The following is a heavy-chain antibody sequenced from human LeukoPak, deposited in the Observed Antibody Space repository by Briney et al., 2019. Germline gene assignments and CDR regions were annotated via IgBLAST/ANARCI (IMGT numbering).Heavy chain of an antibody. CDR2: INHNRGGA. Sequence: GSVTVSCKASGYTFTDDYMNWVRQAPGQGGEGRGWINHNRGGANYAQTSQGRVTITRETTISTAYMELSRLRSDDTAVYYCARVLELWGEGPLLPVSS. J-gene: IGHJ5*02. V-gene: IGHV1-2*02. CDR3: ARVLEL. CDR1: GYTFTDDY.